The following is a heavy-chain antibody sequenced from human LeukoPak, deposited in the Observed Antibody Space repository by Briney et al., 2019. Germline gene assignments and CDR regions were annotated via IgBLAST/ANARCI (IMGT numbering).Heavy chain of an antibody. Sequence: SGTLSLTCAVSGDSISSNTWWSWVRQPPGKGLEWIGEIHHSGSTNYNPSLKSRVTISVDKSKNQFSLNLSSVTAADTAVYYCTCHSGWSGPSEWGQGTLVIVSS. V-gene: IGHV4-4*02. D-gene: IGHD6-19*01. CDR2: IHHSGST. CDR1: GDSISSNTW. CDR3: TCHSGWSGPSE. J-gene: IGHJ4*02.